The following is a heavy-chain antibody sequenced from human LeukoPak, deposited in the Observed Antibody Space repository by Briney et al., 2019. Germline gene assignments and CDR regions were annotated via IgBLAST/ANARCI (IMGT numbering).Heavy chain of an antibody. CDR3: AREFPRTSGFDY. V-gene: IGHV1-2*02. Sequence: GASVKVSCKASGYTFTGYYMHWVRQAPGQGLERMGWIYPNSGGTGYAQNFQGRVTMTWDTSITTAYMELNRLTSDDTAVYYCAREFPRTSGFDYWGQGSLVTVSS. CDR1: GYTFTGYY. J-gene: IGHJ4*02. CDR2: IYPNSGGT. D-gene: IGHD1-26*01.